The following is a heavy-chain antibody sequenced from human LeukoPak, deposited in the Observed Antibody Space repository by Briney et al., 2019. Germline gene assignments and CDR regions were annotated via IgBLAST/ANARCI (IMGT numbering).Heavy chain of an antibody. D-gene: IGHD1-26*01. J-gene: IGHJ4*02. Sequence: PGGSLRLSCAASGFTFSDYSMNWVRQAPGKGLEWVSSISSGSTYIYYADSVKGRFTISRDNAKNSLYLQMNSLRAEDTAVYYCAREVLMEPRYFDYWGQGTLVTVSS. CDR2: ISSGSTYI. CDR3: AREVLMEPRYFDY. CDR1: GFTFSDYS. V-gene: IGHV3-21*01.